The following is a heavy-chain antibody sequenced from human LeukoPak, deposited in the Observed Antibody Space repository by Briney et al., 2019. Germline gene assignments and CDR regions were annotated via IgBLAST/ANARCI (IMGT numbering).Heavy chain of an antibody. Sequence: GGSLRLSCASPGFTVRSNYMSWVREAPGKGLGWVGDIKLDGGETHYSDPVRGRFTISRDNAKHSMYLQMNSLRAEDTAVYYCARDTSPGGGNWFDPWGQGTLVTVSS. CDR1: GFTVRSNY. D-gene: IGHD2-15*01. CDR2: IKLDGGET. J-gene: IGHJ5*02. CDR3: ARDTSPGGGNWFDP. V-gene: IGHV3-7*03.